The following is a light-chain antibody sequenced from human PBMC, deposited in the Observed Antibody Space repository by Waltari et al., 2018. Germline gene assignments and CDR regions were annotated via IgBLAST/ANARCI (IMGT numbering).Light chain of an antibody. Sequence: EMALTQSPGTLSLSLGESATLSCRASQSLSSTYLAWYQQKPGQAPRPLISGASSRATGIPDGFSGSGSGTDFTLSISRLEPEDSAVYYCQQYGRAPYTFGQGTKLEIK. V-gene: IGKV3-20*01. J-gene: IGKJ2*01. CDR3: QQYGRAPYT. CDR2: GAS. CDR1: QSLSSTY.